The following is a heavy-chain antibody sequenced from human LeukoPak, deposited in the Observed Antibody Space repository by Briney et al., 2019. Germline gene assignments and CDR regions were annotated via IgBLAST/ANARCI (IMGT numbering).Heavy chain of an antibody. CDR2: MNPNSGNT. CDR1: GYTFTSYD. J-gene: IGHJ5*02. Sequence: ASVKVSCKASGYTFTSYDINWVRQATGPGREWMGWMNPNSGNTGYAQKFQGRVTMTRNTSISTAYMGLSSLRSEDTAVYYCARGRIAARPGGYNWFDPWGQGTLVTVSS. CDR3: ARGRIAARPGGYNWFDP. V-gene: IGHV1-8*01. D-gene: IGHD6-6*01.